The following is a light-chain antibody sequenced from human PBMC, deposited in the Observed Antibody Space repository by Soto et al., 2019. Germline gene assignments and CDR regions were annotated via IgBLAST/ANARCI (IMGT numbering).Light chain of an antibody. Sequence: QSALTQPASVSGAPGQASTIACTGTSSDVGGVNCVSWYQQHPGKAAKLMIYDVSNRPSGAPDRAAGSESGKTACLTSAGLQAQHAADYYCNSHTRSRTSVFGTRTNVTV. CDR1: SSDVGGVNC. V-gene: IGLV2-14*03. CDR3: NSHTRSRTSV. CDR2: DVS. J-gene: IGLJ1*01.